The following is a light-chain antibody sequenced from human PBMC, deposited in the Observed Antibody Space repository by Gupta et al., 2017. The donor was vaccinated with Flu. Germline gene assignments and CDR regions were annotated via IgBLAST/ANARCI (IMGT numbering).Light chain of an antibody. V-gene: IGKV3-20*01. CDR1: QSVSSSY. J-gene: IGKJ2*04. CDR2: GAS. Sequence: MVLTLSPGTLPLYTGSRATSSSRASQSVSSSYLAGYQQKPGQPLRLLIYGASSRATGIPDRFSGSGSGTDFTITIIRMEPEDVAVYYCQQYCSSPLGSFGQGTKLEIK. CDR3: QQYCSSPLGS.